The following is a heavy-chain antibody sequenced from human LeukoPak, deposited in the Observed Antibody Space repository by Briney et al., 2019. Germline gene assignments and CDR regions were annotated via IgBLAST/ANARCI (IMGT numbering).Heavy chain of an antibody. CDR1: GFTFSSYE. Sequence: PGGSLRLSCAASGFTFSSYEMNWVRQAPGKGLEWVSYIGSSGRAKYYADSVNGRFTISRDNAKNSLYLQMNSLRAEDTAVYYCARGKIGYYYGDYDGYWGQGTLVTVSS. D-gene: IGHD4-17*01. CDR3: ARGKIGYYYGDYDGY. J-gene: IGHJ4*02. CDR2: IGSSGRAK. V-gene: IGHV3-48*03.